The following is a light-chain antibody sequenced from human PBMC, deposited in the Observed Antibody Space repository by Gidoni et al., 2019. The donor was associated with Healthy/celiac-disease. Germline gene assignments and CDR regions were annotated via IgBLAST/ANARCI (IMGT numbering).Light chain of an antibody. Sequence: DIQMTQSPSSLSASVGDRVTITCRASQSISSYLNWYQQKPGKAPKLLIYAASSLQSGVPSRFSGSGSGTDFTLTISSLQPEDFATYYCQQSYSTPSRSSYTFGQGTKLEIK. J-gene: IGKJ2*01. V-gene: IGKV1-39*01. CDR3: QQSYSTPSRSSYT. CDR1: QSISSY. CDR2: AAS.